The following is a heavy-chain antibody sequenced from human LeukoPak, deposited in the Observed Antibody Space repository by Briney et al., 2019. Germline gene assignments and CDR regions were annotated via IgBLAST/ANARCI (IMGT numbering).Heavy chain of an antibody. Sequence: GGSLRLSCAASGFTFSNYWIHWVRQAPGKGLVWVSRIDNAGSITTYADSVKGRFTISRDNSKNTLYLQMNSLRVEDTAAYYCAKVRAPSGWFNSDYWGQGTLVTVSS. V-gene: IGHV3-74*03. D-gene: IGHD6-19*01. CDR2: IDNAGSIT. J-gene: IGHJ4*02. CDR3: AKVRAPSGWFNSDY. CDR1: GFTFSNYW.